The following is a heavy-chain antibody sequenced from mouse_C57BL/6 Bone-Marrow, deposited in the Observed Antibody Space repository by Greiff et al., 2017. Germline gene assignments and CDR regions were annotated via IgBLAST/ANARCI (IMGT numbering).Heavy chain of an antibody. CDR3: AREGITTVVAHFDY. Sequence: VQLQQPGAELVMPGASVKLSCKASGYTFTSYWMHWVKQRPGRGLEWIGEIDPSDSYTNYNQKFKGKSTLTVDKSSSTAYMQLSSLTSEDSAVYYCAREGITTVVAHFDYWGQGTTLTVSS. D-gene: IGHD1-1*01. CDR1: GYTFTSYW. CDR2: IDPSDSYT. J-gene: IGHJ2*01. V-gene: IGHV1-69*01.